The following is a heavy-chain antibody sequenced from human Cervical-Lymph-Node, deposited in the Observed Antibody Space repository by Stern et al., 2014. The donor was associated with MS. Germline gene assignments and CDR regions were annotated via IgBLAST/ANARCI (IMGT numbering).Heavy chain of an antibody. Sequence: QVQLQESGPGLVKPSQTLSLTCTVSGASVSGGNYDWSWIRQSAGKGLEWIGRISTSGSTKYNPSLKSRVTISADTSKNQLSVTLTSGTAADTAMYFCARERQGDYGDYFDFWGQGTLVTVSS. J-gene: IGHJ4*02. D-gene: IGHD4-17*01. CDR2: ISTSGST. V-gene: IGHV4-61*02. CDR1: GASVSGGNYD. CDR3: ARERQGDYGDYFDF.